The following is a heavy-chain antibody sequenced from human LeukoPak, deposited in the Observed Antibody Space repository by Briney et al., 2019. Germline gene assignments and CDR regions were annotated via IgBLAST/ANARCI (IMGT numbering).Heavy chain of an antibody. D-gene: IGHD5-18*01. CDR1: GFTLSSYD. CDR3: ARGYSYDFDY. J-gene: IGHJ4*02. V-gene: IGHV3-48*03. CDR2: ISSGVSSI. Sequence: PGGSLRLSCAASGFTLSSYDMNWVRQAPGKGLEWVSYISSGVSSIYYADSVKGRFTISRDNDKNSLYLQMNSLRAEGTALYYCARGYSYDFDYWGQGTLVTVSS.